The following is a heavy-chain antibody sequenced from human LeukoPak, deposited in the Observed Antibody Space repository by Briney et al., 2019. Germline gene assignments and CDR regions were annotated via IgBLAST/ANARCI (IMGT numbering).Heavy chain of an antibody. CDR2: IIPIFGTA. V-gene: IGHV1-69*05. J-gene: IGHJ6*03. D-gene: IGHD6-6*01. Sequence: ASVKVSCKASGGTFSSYAISWVRQAPGQGLEWMGGIIPIFGTANYAQKFQGRVTITTDESTSTAYMELSSLRSEDTAVYYCARDQSGYSSSFVGYYYYYMDVWGKGTTVTVSS. CDR1: GGTFSSYA. CDR3: ARDQSGYSSSFVGYYYYYMDV.